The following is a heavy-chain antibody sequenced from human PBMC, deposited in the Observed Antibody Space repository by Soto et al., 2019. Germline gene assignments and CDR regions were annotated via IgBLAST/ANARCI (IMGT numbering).Heavy chain of an antibody. J-gene: IGHJ4*02. CDR1: GFTFSSYG. CDR3: AKDPSGSYYPY. Sequence: PGGSLRLSCAASGFTFSSYGMHWVRQAPGKGLEWVAVISYDGSNKYYADSVKGRFTISRDNSKNTLYLQMNSLRAEDTAVYYCAKDPSGSYYPYWGQGTLVTVSS. V-gene: IGHV3-30*18. D-gene: IGHD1-26*01. CDR2: ISYDGSNK.